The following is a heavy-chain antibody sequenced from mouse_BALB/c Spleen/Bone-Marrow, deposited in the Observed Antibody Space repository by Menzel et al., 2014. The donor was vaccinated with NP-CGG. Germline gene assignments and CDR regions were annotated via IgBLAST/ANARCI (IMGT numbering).Heavy chain of an antibody. CDR3: AGEGPWFAY. V-gene: IGHV1S137*01. CDR1: GYTFTDYA. CDR2: ISTYYGDA. Sequence: QVQLQQSGAELVRPGVSVKISCKGSGYTFTDYAMHWVKQSHAKSLEWIGVISTYYGDASYNQKFKGKATMTVDKSSSTAYMELARLTSEDSAIYYCAGEGPWFAYWGQGTLVTVSA. J-gene: IGHJ3*01.